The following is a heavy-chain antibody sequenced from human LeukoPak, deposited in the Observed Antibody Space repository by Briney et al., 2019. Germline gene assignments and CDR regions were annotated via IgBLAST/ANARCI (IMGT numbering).Heavy chain of an antibody. Sequence: ASVKVSCKASGYTFTSYAMHWVRQAPGQRLEWMGWINAGNGNTKYSQKFQGRVTITRDTSASTAYMELRSLRSDDTAVYYCARWGVQLYYFDYWGQGTLVTVSS. J-gene: IGHJ4*02. CDR3: ARWGVQLYYFDY. D-gene: IGHD1-1*01. CDR1: GYTFTSYA. V-gene: IGHV1-3*01. CDR2: INAGNGNT.